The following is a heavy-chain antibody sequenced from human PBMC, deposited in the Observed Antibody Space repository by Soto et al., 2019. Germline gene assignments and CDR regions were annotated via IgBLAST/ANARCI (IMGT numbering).Heavy chain of an antibody. CDR1: GVNFGSHS. D-gene: IGHD2-15*01. Sequence: GLLRDWGTASGVNFGSHSMNWVSEDKGKGLEWVSYISSSSSTIYYADSVKGRFTISRDNAKNSVYLQMNSLRDEDTAVYYCASRGGSYFSFDYWGQGTLVTVSS. CDR2: ISSSSSTI. V-gene: IGHV3-48*02. CDR3: ASRGGSYFSFDY. J-gene: IGHJ4*02.